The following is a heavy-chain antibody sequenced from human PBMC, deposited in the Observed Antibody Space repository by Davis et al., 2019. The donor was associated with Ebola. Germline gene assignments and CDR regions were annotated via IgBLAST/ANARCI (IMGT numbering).Heavy chain of an antibody. CDR1: GGSISSYY. V-gene: IGHV4-34*01. CDR2: INHSGST. D-gene: IGHD4-11*01. CDR3: ARVIGNYGGWFDP. J-gene: IGHJ5*02. Sequence: SETLSLTCTVSGGSISSYYWSWIRQPPGKGLEWIGEINHSGSTNYNPSLKSRVTISVDTSKNQFSLKLSSVTAADTAVYYCARVIGNYGGWFDPWGQGTLVTVSS.